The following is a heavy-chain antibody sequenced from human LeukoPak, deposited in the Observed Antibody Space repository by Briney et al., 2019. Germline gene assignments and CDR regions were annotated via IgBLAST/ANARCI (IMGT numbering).Heavy chain of an antibody. Sequence: GTSVKVSCKASGFTFTSSAVQWVRQVRGQRLEWIGWIVVGSGHTNYAQKFQGRVTISRDMSTSTAYMELYSLRSEDTAVYYCAATLTVTTGSTYYGMDVWGQGTTVTVSS. J-gene: IGHJ6*02. CDR3: AATLTVTTGSTYYGMDV. V-gene: IGHV1-58*01. CDR2: IVVGSGHT. CDR1: GFTFTSSA. D-gene: IGHD4-17*01.